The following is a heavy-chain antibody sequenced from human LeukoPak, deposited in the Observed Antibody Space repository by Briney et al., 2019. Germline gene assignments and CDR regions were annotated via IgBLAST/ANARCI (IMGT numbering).Heavy chain of an antibody. CDR1: GASFSGYY. Sequence: PSETLSLTCAVYGASFSGYYWSWIRQPPGKGLEWIGEINHSGSTNYNPSLKSRVTISVDTSKNQFSLKLSSVTAADTAVYYCVYASGSYYPDFDYWGQGTLVTVSS. V-gene: IGHV4-34*01. CDR2: INHSGST. J-gene: IGHJ4*02. D-gene: IGHD3-10*01. CDR3: VYASGSYYPDFDY.